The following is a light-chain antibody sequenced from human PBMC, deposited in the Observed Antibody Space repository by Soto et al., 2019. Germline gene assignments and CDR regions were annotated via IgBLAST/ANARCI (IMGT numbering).Light chain of an antibody. CDR3: SSYTSSSPRWV. CDR1: SSDVGGYNY. CDR2: DVS. J-gene: IGLJ3*02. V-gene: IGLV2-14*01. Sequence: QSALTQPASVSGSPGQSITISCTGTSSDVGGYNYVSWYQQHPGKAPKLMIYDVSNRPSGVSNRFSGSKSGNTASLTISGRQAEDEADYYCSSYTSSSPRWVFGGGTKLTVL.